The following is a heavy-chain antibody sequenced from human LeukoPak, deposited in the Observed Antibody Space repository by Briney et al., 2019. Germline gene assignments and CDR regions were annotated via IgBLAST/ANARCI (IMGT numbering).Heavy chain of an antibody. Sequence: GGSLRLSCAASGFTFSDYAMHWVRQSPGKELEYVSAISSNGRSIHYANSVEGRFTISRDNSKNTLYLQMGSLRAEDMAVYYCARDKVPSGSYGGFDPWGQGTLVTVSS. V-gene: IGHV3-64*01. CDR1: GFTFSDYA. CDR3: ARDKVPSGSYGGFDP. J-gene: IGHJ5*02. CDR2: ISSNGRSI. D-gene: IGHD1-26*01.